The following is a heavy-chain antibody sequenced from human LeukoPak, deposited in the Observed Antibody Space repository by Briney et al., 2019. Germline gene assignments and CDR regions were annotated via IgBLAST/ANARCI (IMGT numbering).Heavy chain of an antibody. CDR2: IYSGGST. CDR3: ARDGNFGSSYGMDV. J-gene: IGHJ6*02. CDR1: GFIVSSNF. D-gene: IGHD3-3*02. Sequence: GGSLRLSCAASGFIVSSNFMNWVRQAPGKGLGWVSVIYSGGSTYYADSVKGRFTISRDNSKNTLYLQMNSLRAEDTAVYYCARDGNFGSSYGMDVWGQGTTVTVSS. V-gene: IGHV3-53*01.